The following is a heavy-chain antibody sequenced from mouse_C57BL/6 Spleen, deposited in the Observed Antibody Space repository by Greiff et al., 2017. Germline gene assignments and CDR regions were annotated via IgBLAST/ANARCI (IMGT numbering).Heavy chain of an antibody. CDR1: GYTFTSYW. CDR3: ARSSYDGDAYYFDY. D-gene: IGHD2-3*01. CDR2: IDPSDSYT. V-gene: IGHV1-69*01. Sequence: QVQLKQPGAELVMPGASVKLSCKASGYTFTSYWMHWVKQRPGQGLEWIGEIDPSDSYTNYNQKFKGKSTLTVDKSSSTAYMQLSSLTSEDSAVYYCARSSYDGDAYYFDYWGQGTTLTVSA. J-gene: IGHJ2*01.